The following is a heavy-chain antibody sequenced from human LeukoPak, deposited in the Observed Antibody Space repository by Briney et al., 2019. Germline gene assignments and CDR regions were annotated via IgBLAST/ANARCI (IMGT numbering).Heavy chain of an antibody. D-gene: IGHD3-3*01. Sequence: GASVKVSCKVSGYTLTELSMHWVRQAPGKGLEWMGWINTNTGNPTYAQGFTGRFVFSLDTSVSTAYLQISSLKAEDTAVYYCAREVRSPIWRFDPWGQGTLVTISS. CDR1: GYTLTELS. J-gene: IGHJ5*02. CDR2: INTNTGNP. CDR3: AREVRSPIWRFDP. V-gene: IGHV7-4-1*02.